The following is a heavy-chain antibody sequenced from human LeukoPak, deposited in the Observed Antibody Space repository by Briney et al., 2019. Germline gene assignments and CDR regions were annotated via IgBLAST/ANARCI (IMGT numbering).Heavy chain of an antibody. CDR2: MNPNSGNT. V-gene: IGHV1-8*01. CDR3: ARDAGGVTNIDN. Sequence: ASVTVSFTASGYTFTSYDINWVRQATGQGLEWMGWMNPNSGNTGYAQKFQGRVTMTRNTSISTAYMELSSLRSEGTAVYYCARDAGGVTNIDNWGHGALGTVSS. J-gene: IGHJ4*01. CDR1: GYTFTSYD. D-gene: IGHD3-16*01.